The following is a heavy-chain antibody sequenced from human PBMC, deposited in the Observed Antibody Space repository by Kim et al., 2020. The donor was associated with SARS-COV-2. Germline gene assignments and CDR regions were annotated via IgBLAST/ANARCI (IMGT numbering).Heavy chain of an antibody. D-gene: IGHD1-26*01. CDR3: AKVSTVGATRGYFDH. V-gene: IGHV3-23*01. CDR1: EFTFSDYA. Sequence: GGSLRLSCAASEFTFSDYAMTWVRQAPGKGLEWVSGISGSGDNTYYAGSVKGRFTISRDNSKNTLYLHMPSLRAEDTAVYYCAKVSTVGATRGYFDHWGQGTLVTVSS. J-gene: IGHJ4*02. CDR2: ISGSGDNT.